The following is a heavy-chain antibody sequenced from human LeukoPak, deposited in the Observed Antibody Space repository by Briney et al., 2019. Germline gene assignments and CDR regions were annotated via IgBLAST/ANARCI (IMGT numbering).Heavy chain of an antibody. CDR1: GGSISSYY. V-gene: IGHV4-4*07. Sequence: SETLSLTCTVSGGSISSYYWSWIRQPAGKGLEWIGRIYTSGSTNYNPSLKSRVTMSVDTSKNQFSLKLSSVTAADTAVYYCARDITMVRGEPHAFDIWGQGTMVTVSS. J-gene: IGHJ3*02. D-gene: IGHD3-10*01. CDR2: IYTSGST. CDR3: ARDITMVRGEPHAFDI.